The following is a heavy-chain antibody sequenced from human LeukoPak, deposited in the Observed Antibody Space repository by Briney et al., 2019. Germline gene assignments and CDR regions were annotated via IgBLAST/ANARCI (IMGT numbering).Heavy chain of an antibody. Sequence: GSLRLSCAASGFTFSSYAMNWVRQSPGKGLEWIGSIYYSGSTYYNPSLKSRVTISVDTSKNQFSLKLSSVTAADTAVYYCARHDYGVFDYWGQGTLVTVSP. J-gene: IGHJ4*02. CDR3: ARHDYGVFDY. CDR1: GFTFSSYA. D-gene: IGHD4/OR15-4a*01. V-gene: IGHV4-39*01. CDR2: IYYSGST.